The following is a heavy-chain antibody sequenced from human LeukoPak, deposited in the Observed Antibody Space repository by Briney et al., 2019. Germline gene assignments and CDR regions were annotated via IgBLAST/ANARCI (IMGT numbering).Heavy chain of an antibody. J-gene: IGHJ3*02. Sequence: PGGSLRLSCAASGFTFSSYEMNWVRQAPGKGLEWVSYISSSGSTIYYADSVKGRFTISRDNAKNSLYLQMNSLRAEDTAVYYCARSVSIRGYSYGFDAFDIWGQGTMVTVSS. V-gene: IGHV3-48*03. CDR3: ARSVSIRGYSYGFDAFDI. CDR2: ISSSGSTI. CDR1: GFTFSSYE. D-gene: IGHD5-18*01.